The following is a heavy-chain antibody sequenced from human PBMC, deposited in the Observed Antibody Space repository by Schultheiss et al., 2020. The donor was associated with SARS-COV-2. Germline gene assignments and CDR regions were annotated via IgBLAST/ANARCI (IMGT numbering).Heavy chain of an antibody. CDR1: GGSISSYY. V-gene: IGHV4-59*01. D-gene: IGHD6-13*01. CDR3: ARLVRSSWYYFDY. J-gene: IGHJ4*02. Sequence: SETLSLTCTVSGGSISSYYWSWIRQPAGKGLEWIGYIYYSGSTNYNPSLKSRVTISVDTSKNQFSLKLSSVTAADTAVYYCARLVRSSWYYFDYWGQGTLVTVSS. CDR2: IYYSGST.